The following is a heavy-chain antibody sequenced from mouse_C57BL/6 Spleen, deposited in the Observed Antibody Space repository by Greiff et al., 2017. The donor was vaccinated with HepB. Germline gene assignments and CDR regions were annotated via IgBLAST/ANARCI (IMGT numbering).Heavy chain of an antibody. D-gene: IGHD4-1*01. CDR1: GYTFTSYW. J-gene: IGHJ1*03. Sequence: VQLQQSGAELVKPGASVKMSCKASGYTFTSYWITWVKQRPGQGLEWIGEIYPGSGSTNYNEKFKSKATLTVDTSSSTAYMQLSSLTSEDSAVYYCANPNWGYFDVWGTGTTVTVSS. V-gene: IGHV1-55*01. CDR2: IYPGSGST. CDR3: ANPNWGYFDV.